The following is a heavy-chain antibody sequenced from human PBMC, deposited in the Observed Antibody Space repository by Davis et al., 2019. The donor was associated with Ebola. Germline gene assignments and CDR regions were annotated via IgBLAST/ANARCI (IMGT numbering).Heavy chain of an antibody. CDR1: GFTFNNYG. D-gene: IGHD2-2*01. CDR3: AKDRGYCSSTSCRPWDYYYGMDV. Sequence: GESLKISCAASGFTFNNYGMHWVRQAPGKGLEWVAVVSYDGNNKYYADSVKGRFTISRDNSKNTLYLQMNSLRAEDTAVYYCAKDRGYCSSTSCRPWDYYYGMDVWGQGTTVTVSS. J-gene: IGHJ6*02. V-gene: IGHV3-30*18. CDR2: VSYDGNNK.